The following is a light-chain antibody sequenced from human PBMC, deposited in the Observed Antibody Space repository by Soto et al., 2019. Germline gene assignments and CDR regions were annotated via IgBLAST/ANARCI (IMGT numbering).Light chain of an antibody. CDR3: NSYTTASFYV. J-gene: IGLJ1*01. Sequence: QSALAQPASVSGSPGQSITISCTGTTSDIAGYNYVSWYQQHPGKAPKLLIYEVTSRASGVSHRFSGSKSGNTASLTISGLQAEDEAEYYCNSYTTASFYVFGPAPKVTVL. V-gene: IGLV2-14*01. CDR1: TSDIAGYNY. CDR2: EVT.